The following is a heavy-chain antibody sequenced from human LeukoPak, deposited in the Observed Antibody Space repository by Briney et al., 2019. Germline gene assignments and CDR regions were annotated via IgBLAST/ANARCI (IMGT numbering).Heavy chain of an antibody. Sequence: PGGSLRLSCAASGFTFSDYWMHWVRDAPGKGLMWVSRIAGDGGSISYADSVKGRFTISRDNAKNSVYLQLSSLRAEDTAVYYCARAQALNWFDPWGQGTLVTVSS. CDR3: ARAQALNWFDP. CDR2: IAGDGGSI. CDR1: GFTFSDYW. J-gene: IGHJ5*02. V-gene: IGHV3-74*01.